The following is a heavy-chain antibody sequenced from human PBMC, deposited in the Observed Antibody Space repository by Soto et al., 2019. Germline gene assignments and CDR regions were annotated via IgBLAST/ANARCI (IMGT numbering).Heavy chain of an antibody. V-gene: IGHV3-23*01. D-gene: IGHD2-2*01. CDR1: GLTFSSYA. J-gene: IGHJ4*02. Sequence: GGSLRLSCAASGLTFSSYAMSWVRQAPGKGLEWVSAISGSGGSTYYADSVKGRFTISRDNSKNTLYLQMNSLRAEDTAVYYCAKDQAVVPAVRYSPFDYWGQGTLVTVSS. CDR2: ISGSGGST. CDR3: AKDQAVVPAVRYSPFDY.